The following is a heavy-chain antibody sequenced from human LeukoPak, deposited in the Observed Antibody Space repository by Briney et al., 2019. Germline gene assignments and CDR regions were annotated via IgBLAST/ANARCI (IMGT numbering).Heavy chain of an antibody. CDR1: GFTFSSYA. D-gene: IGHD3-10*01. Sequence: GGSLRLSCAASGFTFSSYAMSWVRQAPGKGREWVSAISGSGGSIYYADSVEGRFTISRDNSKNTLYLQMNSLRAEDTAVYYCAKVRDYYGSGSYPAGYFQHWGQGTLVTVSS. J-gene: IGHJ1*01. CDR2: ISGSGGSI. V-gene: IGHV3-23*01. CDR3: AKVRDYYGSGSYPAGYFQH.